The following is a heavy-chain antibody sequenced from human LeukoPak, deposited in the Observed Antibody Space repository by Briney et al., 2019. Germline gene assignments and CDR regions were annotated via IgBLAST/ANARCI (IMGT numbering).Heavy chain of an antibody. D-gene: IGHD2-2*01. V-gene: IGHV3-48*04. J-gene: IGHJ4*02. CDR2: ISSSGSTI. CDR3: LLVATSSAYSSYFDY. Sequence: TGGSLRLSCAASGFTFSTYSMNWVRQAPGKGLEWVSYISSSGSTIYYADSVKGRFTISRDNAKNSLYLQMNSLRAEDTAVYYCLLVATSSAYSSYFDYWGQGTLVTVSS. CDR1: GFTFSTYS.